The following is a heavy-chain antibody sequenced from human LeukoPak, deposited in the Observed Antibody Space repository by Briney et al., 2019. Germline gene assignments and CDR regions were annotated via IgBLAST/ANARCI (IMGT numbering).Heavy chain of an antibody. D-gene: IGHD6-19*01. CDR2: IYTSGST. CDR3: AREYGSGWPQPYDAFDI. CDR1: GGSISSYY. V-gene: IGHV4-4*07. J-gene: IGHJ3*02. Sequence: SETLSLTCTVSGGSISSYYWSWIRQPAGKGLEWIGRIYTSGSTNYNPSLKSRVTMSADTSKNQFSLKLSSVTAADTAVYYCAREYGSGWPQPYDAFDIWGQGAMVTVSS.